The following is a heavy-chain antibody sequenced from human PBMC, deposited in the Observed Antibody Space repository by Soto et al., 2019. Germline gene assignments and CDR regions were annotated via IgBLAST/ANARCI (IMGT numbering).Heavy chain of an antibody. CDR2: IYYSGST. CDR3: ARAFNYYGSVSYYDRYLARFDP. CDR1: GGSISSGGYY. Sequence: ALSLTCTVSGGSISSGGYYWSWIRQHPGKGLEWIGYIYYSGSTYYNPSLKSRVTISVDTSKNQFSLKLSSVTAADTAVYYCARAFNYYGSVSYYDRYLARFDPWGQGTLVTGSS. J-gene: IGHJ5*02. D-gene: IGHD3-10*01. V-gene: IGHV4-31*03.